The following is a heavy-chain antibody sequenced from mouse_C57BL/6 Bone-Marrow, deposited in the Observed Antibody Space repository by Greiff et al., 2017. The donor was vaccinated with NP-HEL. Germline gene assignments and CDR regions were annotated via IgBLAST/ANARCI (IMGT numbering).Heavy chain of an antibody. CDR2: INPNNGGT. CDR1: GYTFTDYY. Sequence: EVQLQQSGPELVKPGASVKISCKASGYTFTDYYMNWVKQSNGKSLEWIGDINPNNGGTSYNQKFKGKATLTVDKSSSTAYMELRSLTSEDSAVYYGSTRSYDYGRWYFDVWGTGTTVSVSS. CDR3: STRSYDYGRWYFDV. V-gene: IGHV1-26*01. J-gene: IGHJ1*03. D-gene: IGHD1-1*01.